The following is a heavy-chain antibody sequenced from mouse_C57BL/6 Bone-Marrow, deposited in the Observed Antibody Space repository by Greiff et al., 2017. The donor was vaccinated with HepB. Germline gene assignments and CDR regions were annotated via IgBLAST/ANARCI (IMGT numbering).Heavy chain of an antibody. CDR2: IDPNSGGT. D-gene: IGHD2-2*01. CDR3: ARGRDLLWFPRGFDY. Sequence: VKLQQPGAELVKPGASVKLSCKASGYTFTSYWMHWVKQRPGRGLEWIGRIDPNSGGTKYNEKFKSKATLTVDKPSSTAYMQLSSLTSEDSAVYYCARGRDLLWFPRGFDYWGQGTTLTVSS. V-gene: IGHV1-72*01. J-gene: IGHJ2*01. CDR1: GYTFTSYW.